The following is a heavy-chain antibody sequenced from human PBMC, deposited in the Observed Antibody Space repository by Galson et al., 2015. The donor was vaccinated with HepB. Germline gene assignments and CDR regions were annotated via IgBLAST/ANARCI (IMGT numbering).Heavy chain of an antibody. CDR1: GDSVSRNTAS. V-gene: IGHV6-1*01. J-gene: IGHJ5*02. CDR2: TYYRTKWYS. CDR3: ARGRLGIEVSLFDP. D-gene: IGHD5/OR15-5a*01. Sequence: CAISGDSVSRNTASWNWIRQSPSRGLEWLGRTYYRTKWYSDSAVSVRSRITVNADTSKNQFSLQLSSVTPEDTAVYYCARGRLGIEVSLFDPWGQGSLVVVSS.